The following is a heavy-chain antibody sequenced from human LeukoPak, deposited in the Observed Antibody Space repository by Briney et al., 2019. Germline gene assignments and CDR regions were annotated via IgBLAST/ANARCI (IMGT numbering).Heavy chain of an antibody. V-gene: IGHV4-31*11. D-gene: IGHD2-8*01. CDR1: GGSFSGYY. CDR3: ARAIGPRGYCTNGVCYRYYFDC. Sequence: SETLSLTCAVYGGSFSGYYWSWIRQHPGKGLEWIGYIYYSGSTYYNPSLKSRVTISVDTSKNQFSLKLSSVTAADTAVYYCARAIGPRGYCTNGVCYRYYFDCWGQGTLVTVSS. J-gene: IGHJ4*02. CDR2: IYYSGST.